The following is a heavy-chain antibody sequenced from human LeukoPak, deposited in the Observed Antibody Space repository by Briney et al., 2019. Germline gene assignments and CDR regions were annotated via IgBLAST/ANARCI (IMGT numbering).Heavy chain of an antibody. CDR2: ISAYNGNT. D-gene: IGHD3-22*01. Sequence: GASVKVSCKASGYTFTRYGISWVQQAPRQGLEWMGWISAYNGNTNYAQKLQGRVTMTTDTSTSTAYMELRSLRSDDTAVYYCARQYYYGSSGYYRDFDYWGQGTLVTVSS. J-gene: IGHJ4*02. CDR3: ARQYYYGSSGYYRDFDY. CDR1: GYTFTRYG. V-gene: IGHV1-18*01.